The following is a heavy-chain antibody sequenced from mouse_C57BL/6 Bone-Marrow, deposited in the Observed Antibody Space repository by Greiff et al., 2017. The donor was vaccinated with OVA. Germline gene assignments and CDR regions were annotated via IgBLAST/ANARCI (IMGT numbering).Heavy chain of an antibody. V-gene: IGHV5-9-1*02. J-gene: IGHJ4*01. CDR3: TREGITLLRYAMDY. Sequence: EVMLVESGEGLVKPGGSLKLSCAASGFTFSSYAMSWVRQTPEKRLEWVAYISSGGDYIYYADTVKGRFTISRYHARNTLYLQMSSLKSEDTAMYYCTREGITLLRYAMDYWGQGTSVTVSS. CDR2: ISSGGDYI. D-gene: IGHD1-1*01. CDR1: GFTFSSYA.